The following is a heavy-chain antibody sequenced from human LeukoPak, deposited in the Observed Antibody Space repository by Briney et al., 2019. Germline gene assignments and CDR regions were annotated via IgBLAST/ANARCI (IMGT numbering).Heavy chain of an antibody. CDR3: AKERDYYGSGSYNWFDP. D-gene: IGHD3-10*01. Sequence: GGSLRLSCAASGFTFSSYGMHWVRQAPGKGLEWVAFIRYDGSNKYYADSVKGRFTISRDNSKNTLYLQMNSLRAEDTAVYYCAKERDYYGSGSYNWFDPWGQGTLVTVSS. J-gene: IGHJ5*02. CDR1: GFTFSSYG. CDR2: IRYDGSNK. V-gene: IGHV3-30*02.